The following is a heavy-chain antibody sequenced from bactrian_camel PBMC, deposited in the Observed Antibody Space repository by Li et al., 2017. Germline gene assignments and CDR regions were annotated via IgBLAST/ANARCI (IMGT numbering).Heavy chain of an antibody. D-gene: IGHD1*01. CDR2: IHTDGRLS. CDR1: GFTFSKNY. CDR3: AARSVGWCPLFEHWLGKRAYTPGGYFTD. Sequence: HVQLVESGGGLAQPGGSLRLSCVTSGFTFSKNYMSWVRQAPGKGLEWVSGIHTDGRLSWYPDSVKGRFTISQDSAKNILYLQMHSLKPEDTAMYYCAARSVGWCPLFEHWLGKRAYTPGGYFTDWGPGTQVTVS. J-gene: IGHJ4*01. V-gene: IGHV3S5*01.